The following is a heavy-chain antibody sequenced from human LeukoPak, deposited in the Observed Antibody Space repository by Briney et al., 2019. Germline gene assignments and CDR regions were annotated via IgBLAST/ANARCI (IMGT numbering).Heavy chain of an antibody. Sequence: GGSLRLSCAASGFTVSSNYMSWVRQAPGKGLEWVSVIYSGGSTYYADSVKGRFTISRDNAKNSLYLQMNSLRAEDTAVYYCARDGVVVVAATSDYYYGMDVWGKGTTVTVSS. V-gene: IGHV3-66*01. CDR1: GFTVSSNY. CDR2: IYSGGST. D-gene: IGHD2-15*01. CDR3: ARDGVVVVAATSDYYYGMDV. J-gene: IGHJ6*04.